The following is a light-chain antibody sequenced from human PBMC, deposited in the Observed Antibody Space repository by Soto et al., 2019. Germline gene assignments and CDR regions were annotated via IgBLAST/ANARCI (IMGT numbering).Light chain of an antibody. CDR2: SNN. CDR1: TSNIGSNY. J-gene: IGLJ1*01. CDR3: ATWDDSRNGFYV. Sequence: QSVLTQPPSASGTPGQGVTISCSGSTSNIGSNYVYWYQQLPGTAPKLLIYSNNQRPSGVPDRFSGSKSGTSASLAISGLRSDDDADYFCATWDDSRNGFYVFGTGTKVTVL. V-gene: IGLV1-47*02.